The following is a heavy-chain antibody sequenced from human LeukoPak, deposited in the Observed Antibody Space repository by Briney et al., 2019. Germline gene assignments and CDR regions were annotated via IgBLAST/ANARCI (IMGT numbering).Heavy chain of an antibody. CDR1: GYTFTSYA. CDR2: INAGNGNT. Sequence: GASVKVSCKASGYTFTSYAMYWVRQAPGQRLEWMGWINAGNGNTKYSQKFQGRVTITRDTSASTAYTELSSLRSEDTAVYYCARVGLYDFWSGYYFDYWGQGTLVTVSS. D-gene: IGHD3-3*01. CDR3: ARVGLYDFWSGYYFDY. V-gene: IGHV1-3*01. J-gene: IGHJ4*02.